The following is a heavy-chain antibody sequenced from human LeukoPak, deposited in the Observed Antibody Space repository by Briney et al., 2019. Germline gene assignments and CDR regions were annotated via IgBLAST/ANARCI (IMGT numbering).Heavy chain of an antibody. V-gene: IGHV4-34*01. Sequence: PSETLSLTCAVYGGSFSDYYWSWIRQPPGKGLEWIGEINHSGSTNYNPSLKSRVTISVDTSKYQFSLDLSSVTAADTAVYYCARGTQLWSYGMDVWGQGTTVTVSS. D-gene: IGHD5-18*01. CDR1: GGSFSDYY. J-gene: IGHJ6*02. CDR3: ARGTQLWSYGMDV. CDR2: INHSGST.